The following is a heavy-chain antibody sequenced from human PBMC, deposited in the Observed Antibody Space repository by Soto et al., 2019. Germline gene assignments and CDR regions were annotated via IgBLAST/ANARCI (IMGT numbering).Heavy chain of an antibody. CDR2: ISYDGSNK. CDR3: ARASARPPFDY. CDR1: VFTFSSYA. V-gene: IGHV3-30-3*01. D-gene: IGHD6-6*01. Sequence: GGSLRLSCASSVFTFSSYAMHWVRQAPGKGLEWVAVISYDGSNKYYADSVKGRFTISRDNSKNTLYLQMNSLRAEDTAVYYCARASARPPFDYWGQGTLVTVS. J-gene: IGHJ4*02.